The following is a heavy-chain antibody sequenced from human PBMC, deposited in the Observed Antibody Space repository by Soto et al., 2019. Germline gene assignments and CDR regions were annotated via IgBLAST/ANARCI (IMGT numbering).Heavy chain of an antibody. CDR2: ICYTGST. J-gene: IGHJ4*02. CDR1: GVSVSRGNFC. D-gene: IGHD3-9*01. V-gene: IGHV4-61*01. CDR3: ARVLYYDFLTGYSFSYNFDA. Sequence: PSETLSLTCTVSGVSVSRGNFCWSWIRQPPGKGLECIGYICYTGSTDYHPSLKSRVTISIDTSKNEFSLQLSSVTAADTAVYYCARVLYYDFLTGYSFSYNFDAWGQGALVTVSS.